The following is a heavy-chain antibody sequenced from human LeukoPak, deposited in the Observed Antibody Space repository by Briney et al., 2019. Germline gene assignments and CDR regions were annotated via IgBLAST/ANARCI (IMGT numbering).Heavy chain of an antibody. D-gene: IGHD1-26*01. Sequence: GGSLRLSCAASGFTFDDYGMSWVRQAPGKGLEWVSDVNWNGGSTGYADSVKGRFTISRDNAKNSLYLQMNSLRAEDTALYYCARSPGATTPIYFDYWGQGTLVTVSS. J-gene: IGHJ4*02. V-gene: IGHV3-20*04. CDR3: ARSPGATTPIYFDY. CDR1: GFTFDDYG. CDR2: VNWNGGST.